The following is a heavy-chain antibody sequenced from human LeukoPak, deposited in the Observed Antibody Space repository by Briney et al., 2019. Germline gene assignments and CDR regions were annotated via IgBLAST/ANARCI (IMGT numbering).Heavy chain of an antibody. CDR3: GRVVCDCGGGRCYAYHFDY. CDR1: GYSFTSHW. J-gene: IGHJ4*02. CDR2: IYPGDSDT. Sequence: GESLKISCKDSGYSFTSHWIGWVRQMPGKGLEWMGIIYPGDSDTRYSPSFQGQVTISADKSTSTAYLQWSSLKASDTAMYYCGRVVCDCGGGRCYAYHFDYWGQGTLVTVSS. V-gene: IGHV5-51*01. D-gene: IGHD2-15*01.